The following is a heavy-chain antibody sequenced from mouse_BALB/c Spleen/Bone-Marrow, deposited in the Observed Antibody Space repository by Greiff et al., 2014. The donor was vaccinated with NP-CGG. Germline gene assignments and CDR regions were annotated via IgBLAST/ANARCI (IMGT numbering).Heavy chain of an antibody. Sequence: VQLQQSGPGLVAPSQSLSITCTVSGFSLTSYGVHWVRQPPGKGLEWLGVIWAGGSTNYNSAIMSRLSISKDNSKSQVFLKMNSLQTDDTAMYYCAREESTMITTPFAYWGQGTLVTVSA. D-gene: IGHD2-4*01. J-gene: IGHJ3*01. CDR2: IWAGGST. CDR1: GFSLTSYG. CDR3: AREESTMITTPFAY. V-gene: IGHV2-9*02.